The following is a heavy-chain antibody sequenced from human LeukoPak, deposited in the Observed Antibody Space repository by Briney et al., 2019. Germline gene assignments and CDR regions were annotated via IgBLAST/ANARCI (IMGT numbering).Heavy chain of an antibody. D-gene: IGHD4-17*01. V-gene: IGHV3-30*03. J-gene: IGHJ4*02. CDR2: ISYDGTEK. Sequence: GGSLRLSCAASGFSFSIYWMTWVRQAPGKGLEWVAVISYDGTEKYYGDSVKGRFTISRDNSKNTLYLQMNSLRAEDTALYYCARDGHGVPLDYWGQGTLVTVSP. CDR3: ARDGHGVPLDY. CDR1: GFSFSIYW.